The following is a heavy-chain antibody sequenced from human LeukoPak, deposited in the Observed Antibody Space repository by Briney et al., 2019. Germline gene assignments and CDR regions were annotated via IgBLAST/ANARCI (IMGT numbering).Heavy chain of an antibody. CDR1: GFSFDDFA. CDR2: ISGDGGST. D-gene: IGHD3-3*01. Sequence: PGGSLRLSCAASGFSFDDFAMHWVRQAPGKSLEWVSLISGDGGSTKYADSVKGRFTISRDNSKNTLYLQMNSLRVEDTAVYYCAKQYDFWSGPDYWGQGTLVTVSS. J-gene: IGHJ4*02. V-gene: IGHV3-43*02. CDR3: AKQYDFWSGPDY.